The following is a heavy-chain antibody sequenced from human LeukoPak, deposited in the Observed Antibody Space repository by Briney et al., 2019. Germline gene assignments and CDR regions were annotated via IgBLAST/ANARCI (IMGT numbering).Heavy chain of an antibody. CDR3: TTDRYFDWLPSVY. V-gene: IGHV3-15*01. D-gene: IGHD3-9*01. CDR2: IKSKTDGGTT. J-gene: IGHJ4*02. CDR1: GFTFSTYW. Sequence: GGSLRLSCAASGFTFSTYWMTWVRQAPGKGLEWVGRIKSKTDGGTTDYAAPVKGRFSISRDDSKNTLYLQMNSLKTEDTAVYYCTTDRYFDWLPSVYWGQGTLVTVSS.